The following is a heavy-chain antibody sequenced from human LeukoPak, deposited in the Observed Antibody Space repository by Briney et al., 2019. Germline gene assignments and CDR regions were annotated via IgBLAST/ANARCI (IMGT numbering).Heavy chain of an antibody. CDR1: NYSISTDYY. Sequence: SETLSLTCTVSNYSISTDYYWGWIRQPPGKGLEWIGTMYHSGSTYYNPSLKSRVTISVDTSKNQFSLKLSSVTAADTAVYYCARGDFGMFDYWGQGTLVTVSS. CDR3: ARGDFGMFDY. CDR2: MYHSGST. V-gene: IGHV4-38-2*02. D-gene: IGHD3-10*01. J-gene: IGHJ4*02.